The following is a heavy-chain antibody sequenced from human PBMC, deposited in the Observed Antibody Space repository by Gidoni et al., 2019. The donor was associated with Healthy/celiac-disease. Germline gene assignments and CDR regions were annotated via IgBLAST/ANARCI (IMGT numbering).Heavy chain of an antibody. V-gene: IGHV1-69*04. CDR3: AMYYYDSSGYYSFDY. J-gene: IGHJ4*02. D-gene: IGHD3-22*01. Sequence: QVQLVQSGAEVKKPGSSVKVSCKASGGTFSSYAISWVRQAPGQGLEWMGRIIPILGIANYAQKFQGRVTITADKSTSTAYMELSSLRSEDTAVYYCAMYYYDSSGYYSFDYWGQGTLVTVSS. CDR2: IIPILGIA. CDR1: GGTFSSYA.